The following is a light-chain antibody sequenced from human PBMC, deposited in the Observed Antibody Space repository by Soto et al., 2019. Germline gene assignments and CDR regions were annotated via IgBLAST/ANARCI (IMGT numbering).Light chain of an antibody. CDR3: QQSYSTPIT. V-gene: IGKV1-39*01. J-gene: IGKJ5*01. Sequence: DIQMTQSPSSLSASVGDSVTITCRASQSINTYLNWYQQKPGMAPKILLYAASSLQSGVPSRFSGSGSGTDFTLTISSLQPEDFATYYCQQSYSTPITFGQGTRLEIK. CDR1: QSINTY. CDR2: AAS.